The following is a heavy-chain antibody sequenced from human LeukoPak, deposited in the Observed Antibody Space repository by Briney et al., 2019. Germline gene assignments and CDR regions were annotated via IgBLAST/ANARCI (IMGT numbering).Heavy chain of an antibody. D-gene: IGHD2/OR15-2a*01. CDR3: AKVLRGQNYYFDY. CDR1: GFTFSSHA. Sequence: PGGSLRLSCAASGFTFSSHAMSWVRQAPGKGLEWVSAISGSGGSTYYADSVKGRFTISRDNSKNTLYLQMNSLRAEDTALYYCAKVLRGQNYYFDYWGQGTLVTVSS. V-gene: IGHV3-23*01. CDR2: ISGSGGST. J-gene: IGHJ4*02.